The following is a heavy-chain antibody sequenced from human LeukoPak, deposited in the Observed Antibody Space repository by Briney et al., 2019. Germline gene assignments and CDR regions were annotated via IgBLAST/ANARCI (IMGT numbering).Heavy chain of an antibody. D-gene: IGHD6-13*01. CDR3: ARGRYSSSPYYFDY. V-gene: IGHV3-33*01. CDR1: GFPFSSCG. J-gene: IGHJ4*02. CDR2: IWSDGSNK. Sequence: PGRSLRLSCAASGFPFSSCGMHWVRQAPGKGLEWVGVIWSDGSNKYYADSLKGRFTISRDNSKNTLYLQMNSLRAEDTAVYYCARGRYSSSPYYFDYWGQGTLVTVSS.